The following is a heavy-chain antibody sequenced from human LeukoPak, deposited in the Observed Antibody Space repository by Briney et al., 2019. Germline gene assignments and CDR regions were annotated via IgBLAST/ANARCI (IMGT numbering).Heavy chain of an antibody. D-gene: IGHD5-18*01. CDR1: GFTFSSYG. J-gene: IGHJ6*03. V-gene: IGHV3-30*02. Sequence: GGSLRLSCAASGFTFSSYGMHWVRQAPGKGLEWVAYIQYDGSNEQYADSVKGRFSISRDSSKNILYLQMNSLRAEDTAVYYCAKDQKRGYSYGYLFYYYYMDVWGKGTTVTISS. CDR2: IQYDGSNE. CDR3: AKDQKRGYSYGYLFYYYYMDV.